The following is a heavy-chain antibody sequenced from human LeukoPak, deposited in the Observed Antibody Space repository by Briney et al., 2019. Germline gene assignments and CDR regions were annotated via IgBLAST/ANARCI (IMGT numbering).Heavy chain of an antibody. J-gene: IGHJ4*02. Sequence: PGGSLRLSCAASGFTVSSNYMSWVRQAPGKGLEWVSVIYSGGSTNYADSVKGRFTISRDNSKNTLFLQMNSLRAEDTAVYYCASWPSSSWVGGQGTLVTVSS. D-gene: IGHD6-13*01. V-gene: IGHV3-53*01. CDR2: IYSGGST. CDR3: ASWPSSSWV. CDR1: GFTVSSNY.